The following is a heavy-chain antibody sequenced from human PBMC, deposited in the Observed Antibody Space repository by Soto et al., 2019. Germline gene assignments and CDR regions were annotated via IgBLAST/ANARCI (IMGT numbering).Heavy chain of an antibody. CDR3: ARAKGGNQDAFDI. V-gene: IGHV3-11*06. CDR2: ISSSSSYT. Sequence: AGWSLRLSCAASGFTFSDYYMSWIRQAPGKGLEWVSYISSSSSYTNYADSVKGRFTISRDNAKNSLYLQMNSLRAEDTAVYYCARAKGGNQDAFDIWGQGTMVTGSS. D-gene: IGHD2-15*01. CDR1: GFTFSDYY. J-gene: IGHJ3*02.